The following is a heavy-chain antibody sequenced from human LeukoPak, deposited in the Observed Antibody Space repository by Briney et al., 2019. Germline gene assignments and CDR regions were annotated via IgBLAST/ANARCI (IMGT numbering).Heavy chain of an antibody. Sequence: GESLKISCKGPGYRFTSYWIAWVRQTPGKGLEWMGIIYPGDAEKRYSPSFQGQVTISVDKSITTAYLQWSSLQASDTAIYYCARRGGGGYSYGYDYFDYWGQGTLVTVAS. CDR1: GYRFTSYW. CDR2: IYPGDAEK. V-gene: IGHV5-51*01. D-gene: IGHD5-18*01. J-gene: IGHJ4*02. CDR3: ARRGGGGYSYGYDYFDY.